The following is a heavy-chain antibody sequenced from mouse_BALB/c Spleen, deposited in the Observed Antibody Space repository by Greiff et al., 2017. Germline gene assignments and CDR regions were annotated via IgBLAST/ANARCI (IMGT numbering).Heavy chain of an antibody. V-gene: IGHV5-6-5*01. D-gene: IGHD2-10*02. CDR3: AREISPYGNYLDY. CDR1: GFTFSSYA. Sequence: EVKVVESGGGLVKPGGSLKLSCAASGFTFSSYAMSWVRQTPEKRLEWVASISSGGSTYYPDSVKGRFTISRDNARNILYLQMSSLRSEDTAMYYCAREISPYGNYLDYWGQGTSVTVSS. CDR2: ISSGGST. J-gene: IGHJ4*01.